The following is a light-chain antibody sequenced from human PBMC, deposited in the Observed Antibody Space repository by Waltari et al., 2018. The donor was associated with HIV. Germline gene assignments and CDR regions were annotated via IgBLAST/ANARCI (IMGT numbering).Light chain of an antibody. CDR1: QSVSSY. V-gene: IGKV3-11*01. J-gene: IGKJ5*01. Sequence: EIVLTQSPVTLSLSPGERATLTCRASQSVSSYLAWYQHKPGQAPRLLIYSASSRATGVPAMFSGSGSGTDFTLTISSLEPGDFAGYFCQQRSNWPITFGQGTRLEIK. CDR3: QQRSNWPIT. CDR2: SAS.